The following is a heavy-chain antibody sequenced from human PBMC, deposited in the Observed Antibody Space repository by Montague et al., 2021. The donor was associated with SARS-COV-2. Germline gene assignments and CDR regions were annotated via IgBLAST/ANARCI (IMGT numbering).Heavy chain of an antibody. Sequence: SETLSLTCAVYGGSFSGYYWSWIRQPPGKGLEWIGEINQGGRTNNNPSLKSRVIISVDTSKNQFSLKLSSVTAADTAVYYCARRGSAVWGVTVSAELDYWGQGTLVIVSS. D-gene: IGHD3-10*01. CDR3: ARRGSAVWGVTVSAELDY. CDR2: INQGGRT. J-gene: IGHJ4*02. V-gene: IGHV4-34*01. CDR1: GGSFSGYY.